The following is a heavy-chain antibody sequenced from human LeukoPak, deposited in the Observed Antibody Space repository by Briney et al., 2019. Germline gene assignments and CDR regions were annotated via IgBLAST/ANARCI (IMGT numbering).Heavy chain of an antibody. Sequence: PGGSLRLSCAASGFTFSSYAMSWVRQAPGKGPEWVANIKQDGSKKSYVDSVKGRFTISRDNAKNSLYLQMNSLRAEDTAIYYCTRVGYIDEGIDYWGQGTLVTVSS. V-gene: IGHV3-7*04. J-gene: IGHJ4*02. CDR2: IKQDGSKK. CDR3: TRVGYIDEGIDY. D-gene: IGHD5-24*01. CDR1: GFTFSSYA.